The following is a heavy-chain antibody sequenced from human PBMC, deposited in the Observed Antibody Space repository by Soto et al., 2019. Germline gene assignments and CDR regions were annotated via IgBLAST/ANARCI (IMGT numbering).Heavy chain of an antibody. CDR3: ARDQYSSGSYDRLGDDDALDI. CDR1: GFSFSSYK. Sequence: EVQLVESGGGLVKPGGSLRLSCAASGFSFSSYKMNWVRQAPGRGREWVSCISKSSSYIYYADSVKGRFTISRDNAKSSLYLQMNSLRAEDTAVYYCARDQYSSGSYDRLGDDDALDIWGQGTMVTVSS. CDR2: ISKSSSYI. D-gene: IGHD6-19*01. J-gene: IGHJ3*02. V-gene: IGHV3-21*06.